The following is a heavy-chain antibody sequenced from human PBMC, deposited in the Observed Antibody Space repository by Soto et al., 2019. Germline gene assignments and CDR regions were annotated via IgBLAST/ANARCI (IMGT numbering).Heavy chain of an antibody. J-gene: IGHJ4*02. Sequence: EVQLVESGGSLVKPGGSLRLSCAASEFTFSSYSMNWLRQAPGKGLEWVSYIRGSSTYIYYADSVKGRFTISRDNAKNSLFLQMNSLRAEDTAVYYCARGVDCSGGRCVLDYWGQGTLVTVSS. V-gene: IGHV3-21*01. CDR3: ARGVDCSGGRCVLDY. CDR1: EFTFSSYS. D-gene: IGHD2-15*01. CDR2: IRGSSTYI.